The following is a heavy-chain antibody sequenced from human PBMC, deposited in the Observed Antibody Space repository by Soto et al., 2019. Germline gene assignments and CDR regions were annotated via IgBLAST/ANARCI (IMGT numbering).Heavy chain of an antibody. V-gene: IGHV1-69*06. D-gene: IGHD2-15*01. CDR2: IIPMIGAT. CDR3: ARYWSAGTLYGAFDI. J-gene: IGHJ3*02. CDR1: GGTFSDFT. Sequence: QVQLVQSGSEVKKPGSSVEVSCKASGGTFSDFTLSWLRQAPGRGLEWMGGIIPMIGATNNAQKLKGRLTITADKSTGTVYMELNSLRSDDTAVYYCARYWSAGTLYGAFDIWGQGTEVTVSP.